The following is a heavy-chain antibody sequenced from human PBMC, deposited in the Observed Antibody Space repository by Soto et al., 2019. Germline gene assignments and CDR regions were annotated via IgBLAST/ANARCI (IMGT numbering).Heavy chain of an antibody. CDR1: GGSLRAYY. J-gene: IGHJ5*02. D-gene: IGHD6-13*01. CDR3: ARGHSSSWYGPSWFDA. Sequence: ETLCVTCPVHGGSLRAYYWSWIRQPPGKGLEWIGEINHSESTNYNPSLKSRVTISVETSKNQFSLKLSSVTAADTAVYYCARGHSSSWYGPSWFDAWGQGTLVTVSS. V-gene: IGHV4-34*01. CDR2: INHSEST.